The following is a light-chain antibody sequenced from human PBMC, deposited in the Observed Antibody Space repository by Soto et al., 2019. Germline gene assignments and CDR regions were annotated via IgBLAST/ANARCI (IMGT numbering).Light chain of an antibody. CDR2: AAS. CDR1: RGINNN. Sequence: DFQMTQSPSSLSASVGDRVTITCRASRGINNNLAGYQQKPGKVPQLLIYAASTLQTGVPTRFSGSGYGADFTLTIASLQPNDVATYYYQRYYGDHKAFGQGTKVDIK. CDR3: QRYYGDHKA. J-gene: IGKJ1*01. V-gene: IGKV1-27*01.